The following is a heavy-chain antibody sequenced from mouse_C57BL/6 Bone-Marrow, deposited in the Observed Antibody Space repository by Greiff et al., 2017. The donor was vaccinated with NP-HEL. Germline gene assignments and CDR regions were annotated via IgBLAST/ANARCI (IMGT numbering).Heavy chain of an antibody. J-gene: IGHJ3*01. CDR2: IDPEDGDT. D-gene: IGHD3-1*01. CDR3: TLGAGFAY. V-gene: IGHV14-1*01. Sequence: VQLQQSGAELVRPGASVKLSCTASGFNIKDYYMHWVKQRPEQSLEWIGRIDPEDGDTEYAQKLQGKATMTADTSSNTAYLQLSSLTSEDTAVYYCTLGAGFAYWGQGTLVTVSA. CDR1: GFNIKDYY.